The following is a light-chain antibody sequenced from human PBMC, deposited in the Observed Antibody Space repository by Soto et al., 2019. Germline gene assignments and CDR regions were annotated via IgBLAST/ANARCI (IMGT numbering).Light chain of an antibody. CDR2: AAS. CDR3: EQSYSTPIT. Sequence: IPITQSPSSVSAYIGDTVTITYRASQSISSYLNWYQQKQGKAHKLLIYAASSLQSWVPSRFSCSGSGRAFPLTISSLQIEAFATYICEQSYSTPITFAQGTRLEIK. V-gene: IGKV1-39*01. J-gene: IGKJ5*01. CDR1: QSISSY.